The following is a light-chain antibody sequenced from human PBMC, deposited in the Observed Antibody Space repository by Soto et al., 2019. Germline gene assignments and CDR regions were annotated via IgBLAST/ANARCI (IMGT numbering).Light chain of an antibody. CDR2: AAY. J-gene: IGKJ1*01. V-gene: IGKV3-20*01. CDR1: QSVYDNR. Sequence: ETLLTQSPGTLSLSPGERATLSCRASQSVYDNRLAWYQHRPGQSPRVVIYAAYSRAPGIPDRFSGSASGTDFTLTISRLEPEDVAVYYCHQYGNSPWAFVQGTKVEIK. CDR3: HQYGNSPWA.